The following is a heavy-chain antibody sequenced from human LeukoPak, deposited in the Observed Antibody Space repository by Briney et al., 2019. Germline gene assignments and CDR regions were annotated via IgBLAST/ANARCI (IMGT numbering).Heavy chain of an antibody. Sequence: GGSLRLSCAASGFTFSSYSMSWVRQAPGKGLEWVASIKQDGSEKYYVDSVKGRFTISRDNAKNSLYLLMNSLRAEDTAVYYCARGVGATAWGQGTLVTVSS. V-gene: IGHV3-7*01. CDR3: ARGVGATA. CDR1: GFTFSSYS. J-gene: IGHJ5*02. D-gene: IGHD1-26*01. CDR2: IKQDGSEK.